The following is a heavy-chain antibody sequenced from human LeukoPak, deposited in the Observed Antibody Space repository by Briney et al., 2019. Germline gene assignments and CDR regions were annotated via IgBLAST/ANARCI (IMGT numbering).Heavy chain of an antibody. CDR2: IRYDGSNK. J-gene: IGHJ4*02. CDR3: AKDLNGYYDSDQSNFDY. V-gene: IGHV3-30*02. Sequence: GGSLRLSCAASGFTFSSYAMSWVRQAPGKGLEWVAFIRYDGSNKYYADSVKGRFTISRDNSKNTLYLQMNSLRAEDTAVYYCAKDLNGYYDSDQSNFDYWGQGTLVTVSS. CDR1: GFTFSSYA. D-gene: IGHD3-22*01.